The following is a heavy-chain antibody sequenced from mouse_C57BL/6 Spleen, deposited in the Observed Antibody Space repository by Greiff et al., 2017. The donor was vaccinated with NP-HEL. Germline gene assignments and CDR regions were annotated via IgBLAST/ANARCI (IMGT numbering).Heavy chain of an antibody. V-gene: IGHV1-76*01. Sequence: VMLVESGAKLVRPGASVKLSCKASGYTFTDYYINWVKQRPGQGLEWIARIYPGSGNTYYNEKFKGKATLTAEKSSSTAYMQLSSLTSEDSAVYFCASVDGSYYFDYGGQGTTLTVSS. J-gene: IGHJ2*01. CDR1: GYTFTDYY. CDR2: IYPGSGNT. D-gene: IGHD2-3*01. CDR3: ASVDGSYYFDY.